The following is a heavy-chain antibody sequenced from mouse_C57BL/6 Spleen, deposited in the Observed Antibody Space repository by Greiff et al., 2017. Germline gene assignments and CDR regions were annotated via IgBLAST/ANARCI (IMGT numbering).Heavy chain of an antibody. CDR2: IDPSDSET. CDR1: GYTFTSYW. D-gene: IGHD2-4*01. CDR3: ARTYDYDEEGYYAMDY. J-gene: IGHJ4*01. V-gene: IGHV1-52*01. Sequence: QVQLQQPGAELVRPGSSVKLSCKASGYTFTSYWMHWVKQRPIQGLEWIGNIDPSDSETHYNQKFKDKATLTVAKSSSTAYMQLSSLTSEDSAVYYCARTYDYDEEGYYAMDYWGQGTSVTVSS.